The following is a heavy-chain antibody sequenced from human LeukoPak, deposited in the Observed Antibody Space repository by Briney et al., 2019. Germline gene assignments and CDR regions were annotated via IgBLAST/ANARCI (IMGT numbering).Heavy chain of an antibody. CDR2: IIPIFGTA. J-gene: IGHJ4*02. D-gene: IGHD6-6*01. CDR3: AMELAARPPFDY. V-gene: IGHV1-69*05. Sequence: SVKVSCKASGGTFSSYVISWVRQAPGQGLEWMGGIIPIFGTANYAQKFQGRVTITTDESTSTAYMELSSLRSEDTAVYYCAMELAARPPFDYWGQGTLVTVSS. CDR1: GGTFSSYV.